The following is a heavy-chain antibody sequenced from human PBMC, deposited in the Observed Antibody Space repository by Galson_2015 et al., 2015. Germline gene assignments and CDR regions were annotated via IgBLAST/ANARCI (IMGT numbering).Heavy chain of an antibody. CDR2: INTNTGNP. J-gene: IGHJ4*02. CDR3: AQGTLDY. CDR1: GSTFTRYA. V-gene: IGHV7-4-1*02. Sequence: SVKVSCKASGSTFTRYAMNWVRQAPGQGLEWMGWINTNTGNPSYAQGFAGRFVFSMDTSVSTAFLQITSLKADDTAVYYCAQGTLDYWGLGTLVTVSS. D-gene: IGHD3-10*01.